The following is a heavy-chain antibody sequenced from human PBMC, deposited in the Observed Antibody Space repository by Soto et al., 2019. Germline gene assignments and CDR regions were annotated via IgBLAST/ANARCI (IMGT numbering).Heavy chain of an antibody. J-gene: IGHJ5*02. V-gene: IGHV4-30-2*01. CDR3: ARVGSSWTIKYNWFDP. CDR2: IYHSGST. Sequence: SETLSLTCAVSGGSISSGGYSWSWIRQPPGKGLEWIGYIYHSGSTYYNPSLKSRVTISVDRSKNQFSLKLSSVTAADTAVYYCARVGSSWTIKYNWFDPWGQGTLVTVSS. D-gene: IGHD6-13*01. CDR1: GGSISSGGYS.